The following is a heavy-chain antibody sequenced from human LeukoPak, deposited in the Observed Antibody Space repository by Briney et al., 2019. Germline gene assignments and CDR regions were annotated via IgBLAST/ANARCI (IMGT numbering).Heavy chain of an antibody. J-gene: IGHJ4*02. V-gene: IGHV3-11*04. D-gene: IGHD3-22*01. Sequence: GGSLRLSCAVSGFTFSDYYMSWIRQAPGKGLEWVSYISSSGSTIYYADSVKGRFTISRDNAKNSLYLQMNSLRAEDTAVYYCARDLPYYYDSSGYLLDYWGQGTLVTVSS. CDR3: ARDLPYYYDSSGYLLDY. CDR2: ISSSGSTI. CDR1: GFTFSDYY.